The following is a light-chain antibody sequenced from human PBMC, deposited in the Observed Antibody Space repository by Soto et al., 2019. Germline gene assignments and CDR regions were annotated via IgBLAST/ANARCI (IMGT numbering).Light chain of an antibody. CDR1: KLGHKY. CDR2: QNN. CDR3: QAWDTTTGV. V-gene: IGLV3-1*01. Sequence: SSELTQPPSVSVSPGQTASITCSGDKLGHKYASWYQQKPGQSPVLVIYQNNIRPSGIPDRFSGSNSGSTATLTISGTQTMDEADYYCQAWDTTTGVFGSGTKLTVL. J-gene: IGLJ1*01.